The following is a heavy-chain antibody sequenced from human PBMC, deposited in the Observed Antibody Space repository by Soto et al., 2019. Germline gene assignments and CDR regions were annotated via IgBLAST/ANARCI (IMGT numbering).Heavy chain of an antibody. CDR3: ARVNVDTAIWGFYGIDV. V-gene: IGHV4-34*01. Sequence: QVQLQQWCAGLLKPSETLSLTCAVYGGSFSGYYWSWIRQPPGKGLEWIGEINHSGSTNYNPSLKSRVTISVDTSKNQFSLKLSSVTAADTAVYYCARVNVDTAIWGFYGIDVWGQGTTVTVSS. J-gene: IGHJ6*02. CDR2: INHSGST. D-gene: IGHD5-18*01. CDR1: GGSFSGYY.